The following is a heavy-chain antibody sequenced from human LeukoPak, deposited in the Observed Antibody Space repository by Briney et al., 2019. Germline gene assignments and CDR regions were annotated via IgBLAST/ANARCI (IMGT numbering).Heavy chain of an antibody. CDR3: AKEGADGDYLDY. D-gene: IGHD4-17*01. Sequence: GGSLRLSCAASGFTFSSYGMHWVRQAPGKGLEWVSAISGSGGSTYYADSVKGRFTISRDNSKNTLYLQMNSLRAEDTAVYYCAKEGADGDYLDYWGQGTLVTVSS. CDR1: GFTFSSYG. V-gene: IGHV3-23*01. CDR2: ISGSGGST. J-gene: IGHJ4*02.